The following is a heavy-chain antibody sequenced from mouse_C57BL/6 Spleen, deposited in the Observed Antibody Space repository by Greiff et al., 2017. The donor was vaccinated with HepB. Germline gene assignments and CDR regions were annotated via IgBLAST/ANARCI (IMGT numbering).Heavy chain of an antibody. CDR3: ARGGYYDYDGYAMDY. CDR1: GYTFTSYW. J-gene: IGHJ4*01. V-gene: IGHV1-55*01. D-gene: IGHD2-4*01. Sequence: QVQLQQPGAELVKPGASVKMSCKASGYTFTSYWITWVKQRPGQGLEWIGDIYPGSGSTNYNEKFKSKATLTVDKSSSTAYMQLSSLTSEDSAVYYCARGGYYDYDGYAMDYWGQGTSVTVSS. CDR2: IYPGSGST.